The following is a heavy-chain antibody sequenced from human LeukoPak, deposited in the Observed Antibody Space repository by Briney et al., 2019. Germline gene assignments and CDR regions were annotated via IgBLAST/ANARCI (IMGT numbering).Heavy chain of an antibody. CDR1: GGSISSGGYY. CDR2: IYYSGST. Sequence: SETLSLTCTVSGGSISSGGYYWSWLRQHPGKGLEWIGYIYYSGSTYYNPSLKSRVTISVDTSKNQFSLKLSSVTAADTAVYYCARGSDDSSGYYYFLDYWGQGTLVTVSS. J-gene: IGHJ4*02. D-gene: IGHD3-22*01. CDR3: ARGSDDSSGYYYFLDY. V-gene: IGHV4-31*03.